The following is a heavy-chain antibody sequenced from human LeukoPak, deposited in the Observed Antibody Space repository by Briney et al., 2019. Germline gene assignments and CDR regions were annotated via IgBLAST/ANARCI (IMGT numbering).Heavy chain of an antibody. Sequence: SETLSLTCTVSADSISSRCCSWVRQPPGKALEWIGYIHSGGTTNYNPSLKSRVTISADTSKKQFSLKLRSVTAADTAVYYCSDLNYISSGSNFDYWGQGTLVTVSS. CDR3: SDLNYISSGSNFDY. V-gene: IGHV4-59*03. D-gene: IGHD3-22*01. CDR1: ADSISSRC. CDR2: IHSGGTT. J-gene: IGHJ4*02.